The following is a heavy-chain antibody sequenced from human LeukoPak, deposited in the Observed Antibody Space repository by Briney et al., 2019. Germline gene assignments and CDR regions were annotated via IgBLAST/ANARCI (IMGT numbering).Heavy chain of an antibody. J-gene: IGHJ4*02. Sequence: SGTLSLTCAVSGGSISGTNWWSWVRQPPGKGLKWIGEIYHGGSTNYNPSLKSRVTISVDKSKNQFSLKLTSVTAADTAVYYCARNYGDNNFDYWGQGTLVTVSS. CDR2: IYHGGST. D-gene: IGHD4-17*01. V-gene: IGHV4-4*02. CDR3: ARNYGDNNFDY. CDR1: GGSISGTNW.